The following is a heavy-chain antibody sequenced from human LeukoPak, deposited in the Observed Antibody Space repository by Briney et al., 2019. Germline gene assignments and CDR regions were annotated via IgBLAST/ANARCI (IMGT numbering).Heavy chain of an antibody. D-gene: IGHD3-3*01. CDR3: ARDFFGVRYYYYMDV. Sequence: GGSLRLSCAASGFTVSRNYMTWVRQAPGKGLEWVSVIYSAGNTYYADSVKGRFTISRDNAKNSLYLQMNSLRAEDTAVYYCARDFFGVRYYYYMDVWGKGTTVTVSS. CDR2: IYSAGNT. J-gene: IGHJ6*03. CDR1: GFTVSRNY. V-gene: IGHV3-53*01.